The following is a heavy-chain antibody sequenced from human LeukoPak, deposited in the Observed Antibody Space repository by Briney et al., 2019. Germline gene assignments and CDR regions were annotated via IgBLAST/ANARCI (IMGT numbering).Heavy chain of an antibody. V-gene: IGHV4-34*01. CDR2: TNHSGST. Sequence: KPSETLSLTCAVYGGSFSGYYWSWIRQPPGKGLEWIGETNHSGSTNYNPSLKSRVTISVDTSKNQFSLKLSSVTAADTAVYYCAVDNYGFDYWGQGTLVTVSS. J-gene: IGHJ4*02. D-gene: IGHD4-17*01. CDR3: AVDNYGFDY. CDR1: GGSFSGYY.